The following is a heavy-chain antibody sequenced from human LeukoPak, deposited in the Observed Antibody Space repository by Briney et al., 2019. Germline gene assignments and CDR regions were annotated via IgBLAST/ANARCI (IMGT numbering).Heavy chain of an antibody. CDR3: ASVYVMGYCSGGSCYSGLDY. Sequence: SLKVSCKAPGGTFSSYASSWVRQAPGQGRDWIGGIIPIFGTANYAQKFQGRVTITADKSTSTAYMELSSLRSEDTAVYYCASVYVMGYCSGGSCYSGLDYWGQGTLVTVSS. J-gene: IGHJ4*02. CDR1: GGTFSSYA. CDR2: IIPIFGTA. D-gene: IGHD2-15*01. V-gene: IGHV1-69*06.